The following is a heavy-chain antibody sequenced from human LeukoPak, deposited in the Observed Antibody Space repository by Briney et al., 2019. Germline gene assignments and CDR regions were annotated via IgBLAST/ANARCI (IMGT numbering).Heavy chain of an antibody. CDR1: GGSIRSTTYY. D-gene: IGHD3-22*01. CDR2: IYYSGNT. CDR3: ARAPHFFDTSGSRYYFDY. Sequence: SETLSLTCSVSGGSIRSTTYYWGWIRQPPGKGLEWIGSIYYSGNTYYSPSLMSRVTISVDTSKNQFSLNLSSVTAADTAVYYYARAPHFFDTSGSRYYFDYWGQGALVTVSS. J-gene: IGHJ4*02. V-gene: IGHV4-39*07.